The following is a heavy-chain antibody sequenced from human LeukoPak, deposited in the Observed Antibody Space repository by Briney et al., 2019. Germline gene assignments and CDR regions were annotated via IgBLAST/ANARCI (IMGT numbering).Heavy chain of an antibody. V-gene: IGHV3-23*01. D-gene: IGHD1-26*01. Sequence: HPGGSLRLSCAASGSTSSTYAMSWVRQAPGKGLEWVSAISGSGASTYYADSVTGRFTISRDNSKNTVFLHMKTLRVEDTALYYCARWGGSFSSRFDPWGQGTLVTVSS. CDR2: ISGSGAST. J-gene: IGHJ5*02. CDR3: ARWGGSFSSRFDP. CDR1: GSTSSTYA.